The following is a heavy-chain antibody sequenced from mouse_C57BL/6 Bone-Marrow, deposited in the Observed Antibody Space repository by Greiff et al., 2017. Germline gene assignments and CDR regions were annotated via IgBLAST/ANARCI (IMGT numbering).Heavy chain of an antibody. CDR2: INPYNGGT. D-gene: IGHD1-1*01. Sequence: EVKLQESGPVLVKPGASVKMSCKASGYTFTDYYLNWVKQSHGKSLEWIGVINPYNGGTSYNQQFKGKATLTVDKSSSTAYMELNSLTSEDSAVYYCARSYGSSYVLYFDVWGTGTTVTVSS. CDR1: GYTFTDYY. V-gene: IGHV1-19*01. J-gene: IGHJ1*03. CDR3: ARSYGSSYVLYFDV.